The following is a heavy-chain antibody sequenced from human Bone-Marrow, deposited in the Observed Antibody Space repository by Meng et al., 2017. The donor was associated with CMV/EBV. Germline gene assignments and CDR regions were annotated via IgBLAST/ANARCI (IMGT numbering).Heavy chain of an antibody. CDR3: ARNAVDM. V-gene: IGHV3-7*01. Sequence: GESLKISCEASGFPFSSSWMTWVRQAPGKGLEWVAKINQDGSVKSYMDFVKGRFTISRDDAKCSLYLQMNSLRAEDTALYYCARNAVDMWGQGTMVTVPS. J-gene: IGHJ3*02. CDR2: INQDGSVK. CDR1: GFPFSSSW.